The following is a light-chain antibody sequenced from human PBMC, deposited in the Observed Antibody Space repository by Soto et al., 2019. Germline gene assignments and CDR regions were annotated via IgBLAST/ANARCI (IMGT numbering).Light chain of an antibody. CDR1: SSDIGAYNY. CDR3: SSYTSSNTLV. J-gene: IGLJ2*01. Sequence: QSVLTQPASVSGSPGQSITISCTGTSSDIGAYNYVSWFQQHPWKAPKLMIYEVSNRPSGVSNRFSASKSGNTASLTISGLQAEDEADYYCSSYTSSNTLVFGGGTQLTVL. CDR2: EVS. V-gene: IGLV2-14*01.